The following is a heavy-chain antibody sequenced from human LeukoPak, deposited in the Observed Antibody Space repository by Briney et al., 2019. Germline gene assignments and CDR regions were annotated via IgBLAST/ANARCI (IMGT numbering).Heavy chain of an antibody. CDR1: GFTFSSYV. CDR3: AKQGQRTFDY. J-gene: IGHJ4*02. Sequence: SGGSLRLSCAASGFTFSSYVMHWVRQAPGKGLEWVAFIRYDGSNKYYADSVKGRFTISRDNSKNTLYLQMNSLRAEDTAVYYCAKQGQRTFDYWGQGILVTVSS. CDR2: IRYDGSNK. V-gene: IGHV3-30*02.